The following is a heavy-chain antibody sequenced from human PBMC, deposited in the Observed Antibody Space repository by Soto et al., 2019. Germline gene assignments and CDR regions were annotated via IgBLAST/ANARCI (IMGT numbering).Heavy chain of an antibody. J-gene: IGHJ6*02. CDR1: GGSFSGYY. D-gene: IGHD2-2*02. CDR3: ARGMSSSLIYGLLPYGMDV. Sequence: SETLSLTCAVYGGSFSGYYWSWIRQPPGKGLEWIGEINHSGSTNYNPSLKSRVTISVDTSKNQFSLKLRSVTAADTAVYYCARGMSSSLIYGLLPYGMDVWGQGTTVTVYS. V-gene: IGHV4-34*01. CDR2: INHSGST.